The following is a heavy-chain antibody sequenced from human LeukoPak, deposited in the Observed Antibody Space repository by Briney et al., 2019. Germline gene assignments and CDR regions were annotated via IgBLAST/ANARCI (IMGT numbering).Heavy chain of an antibody. CDR3: ARDTPGVTRSFDY. V-gene: IGHV4-34*01. J-gene: IGHJ4*02. Sequence: SETLSLTCAVYGGSFSGYYWSWIRQPPGKGLEWIGEINHSGSTNYNPSLKSRVTISVDTSKNQFSLKLSSVTAADTAVYYCARDTPGVTRSFDYWGQGTLVTVSS. CDR2: INHSGST. D-gene: IGHD2-15*01. CDR1: GGSFSGYY.